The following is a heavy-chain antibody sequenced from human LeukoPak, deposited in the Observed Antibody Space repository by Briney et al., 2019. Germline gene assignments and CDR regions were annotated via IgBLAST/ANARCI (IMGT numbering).Heavy chain of an antibody. CDR2: IYTSGST. CDR3: ARGWSSGWYAGFHFDY. D-gene: IGHD6-19*01. V-gene: IGHV4-61*02. CDR1: GGSISSGSYY. J-gene: IGHJ4*02. Sequence: SETLSLTCTVSGGSISSGSYYWSWIRQPAGKGLERIGRIYTSGSTNYNPSLKSRVTISVDTSKNQFSLKLSSVTAADTAVYYCARGWSSGWYAGFHFDYWGQGTLVTVSS.